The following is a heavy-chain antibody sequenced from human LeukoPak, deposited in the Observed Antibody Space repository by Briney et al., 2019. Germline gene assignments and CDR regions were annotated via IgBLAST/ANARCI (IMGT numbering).Heavy chain of an antibody. Sequence: ASVKVSCKASGGTFSSYAISWEGQAPGQGLEWIGWINPNSGGTNYAQKFQGRVTMTRDTSISTAYMELSRLRSDDTAVYCCARPGSGSYYRLPFNWFDPWGQGTLVTLSS. CDR3: ARPGSGSYYRLPFNWFDP. CDR2: INPNSGGT. J-gene: IGHJ5*02. V-gene: IGHV1-2*02. D-gene: IGHD3-10*01. CDR1: GGTFSSYA.